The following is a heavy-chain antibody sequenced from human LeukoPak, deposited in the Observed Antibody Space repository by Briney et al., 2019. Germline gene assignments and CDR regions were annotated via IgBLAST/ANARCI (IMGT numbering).Heavy chain of an antibody. J-gene: IGHJ6*03. CDR1: GFTFSSFD. Sequence: GGSLRLSCAASGFTFSSFDMDWVRQPTGQGLEWVSTIGTASDTYYPGSVEGRFTLSRDNAKNSLYLQMNSLTAGDTAVYYCARGPPRGKYYYMDVWGKGTTVTVSS. V-gene: IGHV3-13*01. CDR2: IGTASDT. D-gene: IGHD1-1*01. CDR3: ARGPPRGKYYYMDV.